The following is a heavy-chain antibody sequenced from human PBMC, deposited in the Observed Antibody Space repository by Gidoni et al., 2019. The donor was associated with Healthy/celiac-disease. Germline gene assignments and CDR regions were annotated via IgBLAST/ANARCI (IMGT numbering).Heavy chain of an antibody. D-gene: IGHD6-13*01. Sequence: EVQLVESGGGVVQPGGSLRRYGAASGFTFDEYTMHWVRQAPGKGLEWVSLISCDGGSTYYADSVKGRFTISRDNSKNSLYLQMNSLRTEDTALYYCAKDAGGIAAAGTAEYFQHWGQGTLVTVSS. CDR3: AKDAGGIAAAGTAEYFQH. V-gene: IGHV3-43*01. CDR2: ISCDGGST. CDR1: GFTFDEYT. J-gene: IGHJ1*01.